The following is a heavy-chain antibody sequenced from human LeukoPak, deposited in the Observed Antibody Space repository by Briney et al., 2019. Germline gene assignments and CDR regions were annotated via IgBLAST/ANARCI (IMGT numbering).Heavy chain of an antibody. D-gene: IGHD3-22*01. J-gene: IGHJ6*03. V-gene: IGHV4-30-2*01. Sequence: SQTLSLTCAVSGGSISSGGYSWSWIRQPPGKGLEWIGYIYHSGSTNYNPSLKSRVTISVDTSKNQFSLKLSSVTAADTAVYYCARVSPYYYDSSGYYSNYYYMDVWGKGTTVTVSS. CDR2: IYHSGST. CDR1: GGSISSGGYS. CDR3: ARVSPYYYDSSGYYSNYYYMDV.